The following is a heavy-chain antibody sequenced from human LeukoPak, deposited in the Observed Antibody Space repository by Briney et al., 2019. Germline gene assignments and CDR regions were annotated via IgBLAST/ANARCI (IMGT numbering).Heavy chain of an antibody. D-gene: IGHD5-18*01. CDR3: ARVDTAMGKPFDY. CDR1: GGSISSYY. Sequence: SETLSLTCTVSGGSISSYYWSWIRQPPGKGLEWIGYIYYSGSTNYNPSLRSRVTISVDTSKNQFSLKLSSVTAADTAVYYCARVDTAMGKPFDYGGQGTLVTVSS. CDR2: IYYSGST. J-gene: IGHJ4*02. V-gene: IGHV4-59*01.